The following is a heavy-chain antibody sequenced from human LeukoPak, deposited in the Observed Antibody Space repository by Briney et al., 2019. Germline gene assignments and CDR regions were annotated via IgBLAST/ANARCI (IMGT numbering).Heavy chain of an antibody. CDR1: GFTFYNYD. CDR3: AREGYYYDSSGYQYYFDN. Sequence: PGGSLRLSCEASGFTFYNYDIHWVRQAQGKVLEWVAVIRYDGSTKYYADSVKGRFTISRDNSKSTLSLQMNSLRAEDTAVYYCAREGYYYDSSGYQYYFDNWGQGTLVTVSS. J-gene: IGHJ4*02. V-gene: IGHV3-33*01. D-gene: IGHD3-22*01. CDR2: IRYDGSTK.